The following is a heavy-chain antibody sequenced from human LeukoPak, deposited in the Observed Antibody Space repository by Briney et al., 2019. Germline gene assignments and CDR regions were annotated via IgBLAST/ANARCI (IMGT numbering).Heavy chain of an antibody. CDR1: GFTFSSYL. CDR3: ARAAGTFDY. V-gene: IGHV3-74*01. CDR2: INSDGSST. J-gene: IGHJ4*02. Sequence: LPGGSLRLSGAASGFTFSSYLMHWVRQAPGKGLVWVSRINSDGSSTDYADSVKGRFTISRDNAKNTLYLQMNSLRAEDTAVYYCARAAGTFDYWGQGTLVTVSS.